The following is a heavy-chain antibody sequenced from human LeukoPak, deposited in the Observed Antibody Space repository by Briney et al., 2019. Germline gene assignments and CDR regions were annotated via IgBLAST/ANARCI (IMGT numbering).Heavy chain of an antibody. Sequence: SETLSLTCAVYGGSFSGYYWSWIRQPPGKGLEWIGEINHSGSTNYNPSLKSRVTISVDTSKNQFSLKLSSVTAADTAVYYCARGLAAMAPGSWFDPWGQGTLVTVSS. CDR1: GGSFSGYY. V-gene: IGHV4-34*01. CDR3: ARGLAAMAPGSWFDP. D-gene: IGHD5-18*01. J-gene: IGHJ5*02. CDR2: INHSGST.